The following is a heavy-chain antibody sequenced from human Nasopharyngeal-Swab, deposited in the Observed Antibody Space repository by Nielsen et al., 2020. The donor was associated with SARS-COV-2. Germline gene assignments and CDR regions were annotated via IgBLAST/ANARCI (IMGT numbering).Heavy chain of an antibody. D-gene: IGHD6-13*01. V-gene: IGHV7-4-1*02. CDR1: GYTFTSYA. CDR2: INTNTGNP. CDR3: ARGPSPYSSSWYDWFDP. Sequence: ASVKVSCKASGYTFTSYAMNWVRQAPGQGLVWMGWINTNTGNPTYAQGFTGRFVFSLDTSVSTAYLQISSLKAEDTAVYYCARGPSPYSSSWYDWFDPWGQGTLVTVSS. J-gene: IGHJ5*02.